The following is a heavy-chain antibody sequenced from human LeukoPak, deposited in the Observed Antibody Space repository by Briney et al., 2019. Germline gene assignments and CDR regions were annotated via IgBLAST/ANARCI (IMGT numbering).Heavy chain of an antibody. D-gene: IGHD4-17*01. J-gene: IGHJ4*02. CDR3: AREMNYDDYRTSDY. CDR2: VDSKSGGT. V-gene: IGHV1-2*02. Sequence: ASVKVSCKASGYTFTGSYMHWVRQAPGQGVEWLGRVDSKSGGTNYAQKFQGRVTMTRDTSISTVYMQLISLRSDDTAVYYCAREMNYDDYRTSDYWGQGTLVTVSS. CDR1: GYTFTGSY.